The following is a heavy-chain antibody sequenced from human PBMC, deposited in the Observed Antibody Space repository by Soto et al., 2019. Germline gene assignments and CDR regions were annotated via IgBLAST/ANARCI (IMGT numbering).Heavy chain of an antibody. CDR1: GDSVSSNSAA. CDR3: ARACVDTAMEYYYYYYGMDV. D-gene: IGHD5-18*01. V-gene: IGHV6-1*01. J-gene: IGHJ6*02. CDR2: TYYRSKWYN. Sequence: SQTLSLTCATSGDSVSSNSAAWNWIRQSPSRGLEWLGRTYYRSKWYNDYAVSVKSRITINPDTSKNQFSLQLNSVTPEDTAVYYCARACVDTAMEYYYYYYGMDVWGQGTTVTVSS.